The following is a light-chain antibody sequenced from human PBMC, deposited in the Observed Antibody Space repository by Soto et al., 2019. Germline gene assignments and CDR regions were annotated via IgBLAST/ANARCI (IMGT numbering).Light chain of an antibody. CDR3: QKYKSAPRT. V-gene: IGKV1-27*01. J-gene: IGKJ1*01. CDR2: AAS. Sequence: DIQMTQSPSSLSASVGDRVTITCRASQDINNYLAWYQVQPGKGPKLLIYAASTLQSGVPSRLSGSGSVKDYTITISSLQPEEVATYFCQKYKSAPRTFGQGTRVEI. CDR1: QDINNY.